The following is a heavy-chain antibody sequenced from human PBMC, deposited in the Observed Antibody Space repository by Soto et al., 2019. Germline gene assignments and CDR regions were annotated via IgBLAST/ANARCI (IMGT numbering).Heavy chain of an antibody. J-gene: IGHJ5*02. CDR3: ARGEFGAQNWFDP. CDR2: IYHSGST. V-gene: IGHV4-30-2*01. Sequence: SLTCSVSGGALSVGGYAWSWIRQPPGKGLEWLGYIYHSGSTYYNPSLKSRVTISVDRSKNQFSLKLSSVTAADTAVYYCARGEFGAQNWFDPWGQGTLVTVSS. CDR1: GGALSVGGYA. D-gene: IGHD3-10*01.